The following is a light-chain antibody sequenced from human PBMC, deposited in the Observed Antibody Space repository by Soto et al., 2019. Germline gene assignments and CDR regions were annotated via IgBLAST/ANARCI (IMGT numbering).Light chain of an antibody. CDR1: SSNIGGNS. V-gene: IGLV1-51*01. CDR2: DDD. Sequence: QSVMTQPPSVSAAPAQRVTISCSGSSSNIGGNSVSWYQQLPGTAPKLLIYDDDKRPSGIPDRFSGSKSGTSATLGITGFQTGDEADYYCGSWDSSLSAYVFGTGTKLTV. J-gene: IGLJ1*01. CDR3: GSWDSSLSAYV.